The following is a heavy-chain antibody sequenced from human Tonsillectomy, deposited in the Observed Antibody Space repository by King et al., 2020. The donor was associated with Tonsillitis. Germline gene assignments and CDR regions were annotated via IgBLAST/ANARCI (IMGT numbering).Heavy chain of an antibody. Sequence: DVQLVESGGGLVQPGGSLKLSCSASGFSFSSYAMSWVRQAPGKGLEWVSGISGSGGSAYYADSLMGRFTISRDNSKNTLYLRVNSLRAEDTAVYYCAKDGTNGGGGGWGGDYWGQGIPVTVSS. D-gene: IGHD7-27*01. CDR3: AKDGTNGGGGGWGGDY. J-gene: IGHJ4*02. CDR1: GFSFSSYA. V-gene: IGHV3-23*04. CDR2: ISGSGGSA.